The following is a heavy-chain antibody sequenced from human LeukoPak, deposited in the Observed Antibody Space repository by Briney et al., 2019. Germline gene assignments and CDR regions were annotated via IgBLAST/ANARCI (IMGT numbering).Heavy chain of an antibody. CDR3: ARDAVPAATRALDY. V-gene: IGHV1-2*04. CDR2: INPNSSGT. J-gene: IGHJ4*02. Sequence: ASVKVSCTASGYTFTGYYMHWVRQAPGQGLEWMGWINPNSSGTNYAQKFQGWVTMTRDTSISTAYMELSSLRSEDTAVYYCARDAVPAATRALDYWGQGTLVTVSS. CDR1: GYTFTGYY. D-gene: IGHD2-2*01.